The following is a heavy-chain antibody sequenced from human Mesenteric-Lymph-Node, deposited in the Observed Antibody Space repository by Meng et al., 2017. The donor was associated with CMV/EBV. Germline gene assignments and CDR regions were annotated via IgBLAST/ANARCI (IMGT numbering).Heavy chain of an antibody. V-gene: IGHV4-34*01. CDR2: INHSGST. J-gene: IGHJ6*02. Sequence: GSLRLSCAVYGGSFSGYYWGWIRQPPGQGLEWIGEINHSGSTNYNPSLKSRVTISVDTSKNQFSLKLSSVTAADTAVYYCARGRRGYSYGHRYYYYGMDVWGQGTTVTVSS. CDR3: ARGRRGYSYGHRYYYYGMDV. CDR1: GGSFSGYY. D-gene: IGHD5-18*01.